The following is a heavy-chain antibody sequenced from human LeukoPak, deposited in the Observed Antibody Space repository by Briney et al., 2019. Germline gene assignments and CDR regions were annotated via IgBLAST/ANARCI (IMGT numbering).Heavy chain of an antibody. V-gene: IGHV4-34*01. CDR3: ARGLGEVDTAINDS. CDR2: INHSGST. Sequence: SETLSLTCAVYGGSFSGYYWSWIRQPPGKGLEWIGEINHSGSTNYNPSLKSRVTISVDTSKNQFSLKLSSVTAADTAVYYCARGLGEVDTAINDSWGQGTLVTVSS. D-gene: IGHD5-18*01. J-gene: IGHJ4*02. CDR1: GGSFSGYY.